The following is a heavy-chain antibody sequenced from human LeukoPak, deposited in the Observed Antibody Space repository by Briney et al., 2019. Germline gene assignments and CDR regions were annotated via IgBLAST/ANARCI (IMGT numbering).Heavy chain of an antibody. Sequence: GASVKVSCKASGYTFTSHYMHWVRQAPGQGLEWMGWISGNNDNPNYGQKFQGRFTVTTDSSTSTAYMELRNLRFDDTAVYYCARDGTSTDDYWGQGTLVTVSS. D-gene: IGHD2-2*01. V-gene: IGHV1-18*04. J-gene: IGHJ4*02. CDR2: ISGNNDNP. CDR1: GYTFTSHY. CDR3: ARDGTSTDDY.